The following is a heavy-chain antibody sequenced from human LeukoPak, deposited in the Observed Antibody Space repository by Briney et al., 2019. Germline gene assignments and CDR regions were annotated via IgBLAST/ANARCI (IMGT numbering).Heavy chain of an antibody. J-gene: IGHJ1*01. D-gene: IGHD6-13*01. CDR2: INPNSGGT. V-gene: IGHV1-2*02. CDR3: ARAVAAAGTGAEYFQH. Sequence: ASVKVSCKASRYTFTGYYIHWVRQAPGQGLEWMGWINPNSGGTNYAQKFQGRVTTTRDTSINTAYMELSRLRSDDTAVYYCARAVAAAGTGAEYFQHWGQGTLVTVSS. CDR1: RYTFTGYY.